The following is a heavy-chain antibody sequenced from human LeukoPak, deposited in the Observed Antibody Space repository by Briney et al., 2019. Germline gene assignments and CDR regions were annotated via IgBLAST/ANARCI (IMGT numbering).Heavy chain of an antibody. V-gene: IGHV3-66*01. D-gene: IGHD5/OR15-5a*01. CDR2: IYSSGGT. Sequence: GGSLRLSCAVSGFTMRDDDMTWVRQAPGKGLEWVSLIYSSGGTSYADSVKGRFTISKDNSKNTLYLQVNSLRAEDTAVYYCAKRPLSSCNWGLGTLVTVSP. CDR3: AKRPLSSCN. CDR1: GFTMRDDD. J-gene: IGHJ4*01.